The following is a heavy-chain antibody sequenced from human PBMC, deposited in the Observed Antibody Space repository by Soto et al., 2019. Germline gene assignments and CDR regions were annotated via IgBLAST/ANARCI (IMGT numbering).Heavy chain of an antibody. J-gene: IGHJ3*02. CDR1: GASLGGFH. V-gene: IGHV4-34*12. CDR3: ARSPLGYDYVRQTWREVGDSFDI. Sequence: PSETLSLTCAIYGASLGGFHWTWLRQAPRKGLEWIGELIHGGSTNYNPSLKSRVSFSLDTSKNQFSLHLMSVTAADTAVYYCARSPLGYDYVRQTWREVGDSFDIWGRGTMVTVSS. CDR2: LIHGGST. D-gene: IGHD3-16*01.